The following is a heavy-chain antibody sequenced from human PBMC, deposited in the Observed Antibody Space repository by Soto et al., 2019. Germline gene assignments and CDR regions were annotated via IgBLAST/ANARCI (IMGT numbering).Heavy chain of an antibody. CDR3: AHRAPPDIAAAGTRDY. CDR2: IYWDDDK. D-gene: IGHD6-13*01. CDR1: GFSLSTSGVG. V-gene: IGHV2-5*02. Sequence: QITLKESGPTLVKPTQTLTLTCTFSGFSLSTSGVGVGWIRQPPGKALEWLALIYWDDDKRYSPSLKSRLTITKDTSKNPVVLTMTHMYPVDTATYSCAHRAPPDIAAAGTRDYWGQGTLVTVSS. J-gene: IGHJ4*02.